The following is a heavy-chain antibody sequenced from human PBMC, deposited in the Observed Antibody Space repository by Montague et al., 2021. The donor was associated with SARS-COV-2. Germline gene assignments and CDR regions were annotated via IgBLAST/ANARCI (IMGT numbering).Heavy chain of an antibody. CDR3: ARGRDGYYHRSALFDY. J-gene: IGHJ4*02. CDR2: IYYSGST. V-gene: IGHV4-61*01. D-gene: IGHD3-22*01. CDR1: GGSITSSSYY. Sequence: SETLSLTCTVSGGSITSSSYYWSWIRQPPGKGLEWIGYIYYSGSTNYNPSLKSRVTISVDASKNQFSLKLTSVTAADTAVYYCARGRDGYYHRSALFDYWGQGTLVTVSS.